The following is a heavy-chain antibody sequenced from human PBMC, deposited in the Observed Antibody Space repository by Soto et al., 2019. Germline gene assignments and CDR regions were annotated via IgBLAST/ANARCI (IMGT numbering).Heavy chain of an antibody. CDR3: ARDEHF. J-gene: IGHJ4*02. D-gene: IGHD6-6*01. CDR1: GYSFGDYA. Sequence: QVHLVQSGAEVREPGASVRISCRTSGYSFGDYALHWVRQTPGRGLEWGGWINAGNGLSRYAEKVQGRVSLTIDTLRKTAYTDLSSLDSEGTAVYYCARDEHFWGQGTLVTVSS. V-gene: IGHV1-3*01. CDR2: INAGNGLS.